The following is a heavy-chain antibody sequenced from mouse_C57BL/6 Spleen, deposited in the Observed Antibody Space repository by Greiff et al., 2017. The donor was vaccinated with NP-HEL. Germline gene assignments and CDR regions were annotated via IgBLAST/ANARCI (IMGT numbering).Heavy chain of an antibody. CDR1: GYAFTNYL. J-gene: IGHJ2*01. CDR3: ARSGYGKYDFDY. Sequence: VQLQQSGAELVRPGTSVKVSCKASGYAFTNYLIEWVKQRPGQGLEWIGVINPGSGGTNYNEKFKGKATLTADKSSSTAYMQLSSLTSEDSAVYVCARSGYGKYDFDYWGQGTTLTVSS. D-gene: IGHD2-10*02. CDR2: INPGSGGT. V-gene: IGHV1-54*01.